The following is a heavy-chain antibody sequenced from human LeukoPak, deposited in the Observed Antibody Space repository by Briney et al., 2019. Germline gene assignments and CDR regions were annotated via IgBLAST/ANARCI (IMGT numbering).Heavy chain of an antibody. V-gene: IGHV1-2*02. CDR2: INPNSGGT. J-gene: IGHJ5*02. Sequence: ASVKVSCKASGYTFTGYYMHWVRQAPGQGLEWMGWINPNSGGTNYAQKFQGRVTMTRDTSISTAYMELGRLRSDDTAVYYCARDRRRIAARSTSNWFDPWGQGTLVTVSS. D-gene: IGHD6-6*01. CDR1: GYTFTGYY. CDR3: ARDRRRIAARSTSNWFDP.